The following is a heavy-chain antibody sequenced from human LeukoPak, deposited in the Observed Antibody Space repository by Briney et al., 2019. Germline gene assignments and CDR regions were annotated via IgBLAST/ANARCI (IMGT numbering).Heavy chain of an antibody. CDR1: GYTFTSYY. J-gene: IGHJ5*02. CDR3: ARAPGLCSSASCSTAYNWSYFGWFDP. D-gene: IGHD2-2*01. Sequence: ASVTVSCKASGYTFTSYYMHWVRQAPGQGLEWMGIINPSGGSTSYAQKFQGRVTMIRDMSTSTAYMELRSLRSDDTAVYYCARAPGLCSSASCSTAYNWSYFGWFDPWGQRTLVTVSS. V-gene: IGHV1-46*01. CDR2: INPSGGST.